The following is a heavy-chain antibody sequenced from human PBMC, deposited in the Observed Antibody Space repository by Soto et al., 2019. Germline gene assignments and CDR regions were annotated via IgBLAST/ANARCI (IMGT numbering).Heavy chain of an antibody. CDR1: GGTFSSYA. J-gene: IGHJ5*02. Sequence: QVQLVQSGAEVKKPGSSVKVSCKASGGTFSSYAISWVRQAPGQGLEWMGGIIPIFGTANYAQKFQGRVTITAFESTSPAKMGRSSLRSEDTAVYYCARVGSCLTGGARFGELDLSWGQGTLVTVSS. CDR2: IIPIFGTA. CDR3: ARVGSCLTGGARFGELDLS. D-gene: IGHD3-10*01. V-gene: IGHV1-69*01.